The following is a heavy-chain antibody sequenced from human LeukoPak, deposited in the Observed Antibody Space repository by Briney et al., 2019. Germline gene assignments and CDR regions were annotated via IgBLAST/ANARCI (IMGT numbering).Heavy chain of an antibody. CDR2: MNPNSGNT. J-gene: IGHJ6*02. CDR1: GYTFTSYD. CDR3: ARGHLRYFDWQNYYGMDV. D-gene: IGHD3-9*01. Sequence: ASVKVSCKASGYTFTSYDINWARQATGQGLEWMGWMNPNSGNTGYAQKFQGRVTMTRNTSISTAYMELSSLRSEDTAVYYCARGHLRYFDWQNYYGMDVWGQGTTVTVSS. V-gene: IGHV1-8*01.